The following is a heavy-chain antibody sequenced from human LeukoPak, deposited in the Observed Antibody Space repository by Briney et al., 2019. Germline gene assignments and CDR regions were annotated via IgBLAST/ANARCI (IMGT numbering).Heavy chain of an antibody. CDR3: ARTYDFWSGYWVDY. CDR1: GGSFSGYY. D-gene: IGHD3-3*01. V-gene: IGHV4-34*01. CDR2: INHSGST. Sequence: SETLSLTCAVYGGSFSGYYWSWIRQPPGKGLEWIGEINHSGSTNYNPSLKSRVTISVDTSKNQFSLKLSSVTAADTPVYYCARTYDFWSGYWVDYWGQGTLVTVSS. J-gene: IGHJ4*02.